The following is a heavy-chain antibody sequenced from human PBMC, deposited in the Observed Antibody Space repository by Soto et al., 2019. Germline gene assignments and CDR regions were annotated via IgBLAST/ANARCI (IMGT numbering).Heavy chain of an antibody. V-gene: IGHV3-30*18. J-gene: IGHJ4*02. Sequence: GGSLRLSCEVSGFTFSSYGFHWVRKAPGRGLEWVALISYDGSKTYYADSVKGRFTISRDNSKNTLYVQMNSLRPEDTALYHCAKDHAEGYYLLDLGVFDHWGQGALVNVPS. CDR2: ISYDGSKT. CDR1: GFTFSSYG. CDR3: AKDHAEGYYLLDLGVFDH. D-gene: IGHD1-26*01.